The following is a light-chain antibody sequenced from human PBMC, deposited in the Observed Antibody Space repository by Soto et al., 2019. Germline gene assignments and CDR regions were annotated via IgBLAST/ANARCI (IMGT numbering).Light chain of an antibody. V-gene: IGLV1-47*01. Sequence: QSVLTQPPSASGTPGQRVTISCSGGRYNIGKNLVYWYQQRPGTAPKLLIFKSNPRPPGVPDRFSGSNSGSSASLAISGLRSEDEADYCCAAWDDSLSAWVFGGGTKLTVL. CDR1: RYNIGKNL. CDR3: AAWDDSLSAWV. CDR2: KSN. J-gene: IGLJ3*02.